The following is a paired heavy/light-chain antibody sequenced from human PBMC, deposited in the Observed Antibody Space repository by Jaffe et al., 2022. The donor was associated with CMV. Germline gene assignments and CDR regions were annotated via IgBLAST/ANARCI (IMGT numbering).Light chain of an antibody. CDR2: GAS. J-gene: IGKJ4*01. Sequence: EIVMTQSPATLSVSPGERATLSCRASQSVSSNLAWYQQKPGQAPRLLIYGASTRATGIPARFSGSGSGTEFTLTISSLQSEDFAVYYCQQYNNWPSLTFGGGTKVEIK. CDR1: QSVSSN. CDR3: QQYNNWPSLT. V-gene: IGKV3-15*01.
Heavy chain of an antibody. CDR2: IYSGGST. Sequence: EVQLVETGGGLIQPGGSLRLSCAASGFTVSSNYMSWVRQAPGKGLEWVSVIYSGGSTYYADSVKGRFTISRDNSKNTLYLQMNSLRAEDTAVYYCAREKSTQRGWPSGGYDYWGQGTLVTVSS. D-gene: IGHD5-18*01. CDR1: GFTVSSNY. J-gene: IGHJ4*02. V-gene: IGHV3-53*02. CDR3: AREKSTQRGWPSGGYDY.